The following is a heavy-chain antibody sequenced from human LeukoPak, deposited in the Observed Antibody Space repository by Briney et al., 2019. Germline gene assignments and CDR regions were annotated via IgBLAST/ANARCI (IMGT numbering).Heavy chain of an antibody. CDR2: ISGSGGST. D-gene: IGHD6-19*01. Sequence: GGSLRLSCAASGFTFSSYWMHWVRQAPGKGLEWVSAISGSGGSTYYADSVKGRFTISRDNSKNTLYLQMNSLRAEDTAVYYCAKSKPSYSSGWYNWFDPWGQGTLVTVSS. CDR1: GFTFSSYW. V-gene: IGHV3-23*01. CDR3: AKSKPSYSSGWYNWFDP. J-gene: IGHJ5*02.